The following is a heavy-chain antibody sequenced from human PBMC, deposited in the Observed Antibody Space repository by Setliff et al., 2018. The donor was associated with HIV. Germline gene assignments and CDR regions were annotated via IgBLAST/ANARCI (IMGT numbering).Heavy chain of an antibody. J-gene: IGHJ5*02. CDR1: GGTFGRFG. V-gene: IGHV1-69*05. CDR3: ARSVHSLYGDYATYFDP. CDR2: IIPTFTRA. D-gene: IGHD4-17*01. Sequence: GASVKVSCKAPGGTFGRFGISWVRQAPGQGLEWMGGIIPTFTRANYAQKFQARVIITTDKSTSTAFMELTSLTSEDTAVYYCARSVHSLYGDYATYFDPWGQGTQVTVSS.